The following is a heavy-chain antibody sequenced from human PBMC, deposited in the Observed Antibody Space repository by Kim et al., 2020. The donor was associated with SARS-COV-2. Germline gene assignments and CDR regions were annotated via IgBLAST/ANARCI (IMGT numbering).Heavy chain of an antibody. J-gene: IGHJ4*01. CDR1: EFTFSSYG. V-gene: IGHV3-30*18. D-gene: IGHD1-1*01. CDR2: ISYDGSNK. CDR3: AKDFYQLAPSSNFDY. Sequence: GGSLRLSCSASEFTFSSYGMHWVRQAPGKGLEWVAVISYDGSNKYYADSVKGRFTISRDNSKNTLYLQMNSLRPEDTAVYYCAKDFYQLAPSSNFDYWG.